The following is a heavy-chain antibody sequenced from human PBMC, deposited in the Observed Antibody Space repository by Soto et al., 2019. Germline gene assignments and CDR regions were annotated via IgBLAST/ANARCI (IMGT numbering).Heavy chain of an antibody. CDR2: IIPIFGTA. CDR3: ARGMDIVVVVAAKNYGMDV. Sequence: SVKVSCKASGGAFSGYASGLVRQAPGQGLECMGGIIPIFGTANCAQKFQVRVTITADESTSTAYMELSSLRSEDTAVYYCARGMDIVVVVAAKNYGMDVWGQGTTVTVSS. D-gene: IGHD2-15*01. CDR1: GGAFSGYA. V-gene: IGHV1-69*13. J-gene: IGHJ6*02.